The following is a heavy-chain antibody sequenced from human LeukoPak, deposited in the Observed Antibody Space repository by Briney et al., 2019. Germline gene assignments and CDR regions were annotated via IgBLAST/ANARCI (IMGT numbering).Heavy chain of an antibody. D-gene: IGHD5-24*01. CDR2: IRYDGSNK. J-gene: IGHJ4*02. Sequence: PGGSLRLSCAASGFTFSSYGMHWVRQAPGKGLEWVAFIRYDGSNKYYADSVKGRFTISRDNSKNTLYLQMNGLRAEDTAVYYCAKDKMATMTYYFDYWGQGTLVTVSS. CDR1: GFTFSSYG. CDR3: AKDKMATMTYYFDY. V-gene: IGHV3-30*02.